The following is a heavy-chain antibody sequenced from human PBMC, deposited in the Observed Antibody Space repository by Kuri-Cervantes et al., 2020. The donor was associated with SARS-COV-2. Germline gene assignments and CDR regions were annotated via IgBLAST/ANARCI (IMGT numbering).Heavy chain of an antibody. Sequence: ASVKASCKASGGTFSSYAISWVRQAPGQGLERMGGIIPIFGTANYAQKFQGRVTITADESTSTAYMELSSLRSEDTAVYYCASELGYYGSGSHFDYWGQGTLVTVSS. CDR2: IIPIFGTA. CDR1: GGTFSSYA. V-gene: IGHV1-69*13. CDR3: ASELGYYGSGSHFDY. D-gene: IGHD3-10*01. J-gene: IGHJ4*02.